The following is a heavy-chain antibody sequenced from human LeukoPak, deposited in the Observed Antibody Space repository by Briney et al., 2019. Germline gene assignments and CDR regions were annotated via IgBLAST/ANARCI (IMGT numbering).Heavy chain of an antibody. D-gene: IGHD4-17*01. V-gene: IGHV3-74*01. CDR3: AVLDTTETPSSAFDI. CDR2: INGDGSIT. Sequence: PGGSLRLSCAASGFTFSSYWMHWVRQAPGKGLVWVSRINGDGSITAYADSAKGRFTISRDNSKNTVYLKMTSLRADDTAVFYCAVLDTTETPSSAFDIWGQGTMVTVSS. CDR1: GFTFSSYW. J-gene: IGHJ3*02.